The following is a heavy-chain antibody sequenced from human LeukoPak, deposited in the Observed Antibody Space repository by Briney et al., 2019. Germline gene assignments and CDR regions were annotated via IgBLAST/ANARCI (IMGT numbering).Heavy chain of an antibody. CDR1: GFTVSSNY. CDR3: ARAFWGHYYMDV. J-gene: IGHJ6*03. Sequence: GGSLRLSCAASGFTVSSNYMSWVRQAPGKGLEWVSVIYSGGSTYYADSVKGRFTISRDNSKNTLYLQMNSLRAEDTAVYYCARAFWGHYYMDVWGKGTTVTVSS. D-gene: IGHD3-16*01. CDR2: IYSGGST. V-gene: IGHV3-53*01.